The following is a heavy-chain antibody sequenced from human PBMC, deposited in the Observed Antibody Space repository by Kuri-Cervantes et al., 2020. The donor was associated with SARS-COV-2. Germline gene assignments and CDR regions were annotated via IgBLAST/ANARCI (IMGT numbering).Heavy chain of an antibody. J-gene: IGHJ6*03. CDR1: GSTFSSYA. CDR2: ISGSGGST. D-gene: IGHD2-8*01. Sequence: GESLKISCAASGSTFSSYAMSWVRQAPGKGLEWVSAISGSGGSTYYADSVKGRFTISRDNSKNTLYLQMNSLRAEDTAVYYCARLTGASQWSYYYMDVWGKGTTVTVSS. CDR3: ARLTGASQWSYYYMDV. V-gene: IGHV3-23*01.